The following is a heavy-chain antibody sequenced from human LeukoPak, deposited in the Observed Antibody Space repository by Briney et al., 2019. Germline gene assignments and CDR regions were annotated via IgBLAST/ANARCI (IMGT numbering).Heavy chain of an antibody. J-gene: IGHJ4*02. D-gene: IGHD1-1*01. CDR3: ATWSGLSSSNWYGPFDY. CDR1: GFTFSSYA. Sequence: PGRSLRLSCAASGFTFSSYAMHWVRQAPGKGLEWVAVISYDGRNKYYTNSVKGRFTISRDNSKNTLYLQMNSLRGEDTAVYYCATWSGLSSSNWYGPFDYWGQGTLVTVSS. CDR2: ISYDGRNK. V-gene: IGHV3-30*04.